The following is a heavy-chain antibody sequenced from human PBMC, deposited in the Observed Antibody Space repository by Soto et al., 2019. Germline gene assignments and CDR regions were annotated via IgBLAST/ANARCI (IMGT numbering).Heavy chain of an antibody. CDR2: IFHDGNT. Sequence: PSETLSLTCAVSGASIGSGGWWSWVRQPPGKGLEWIAEIFHDGNTNYSPSLKSRVTISVDKSQNQFSLNVYSVTAADTAVYYCARHEGWTGPDQWGQGTLDTVSS. V-gene: IGHV4-4*02. D-gene: IGHD2-8*02. J-gene: IGHJ5*02. CDR1: GASIGSGGW. CDR3: ARHEGWTGPDQ.